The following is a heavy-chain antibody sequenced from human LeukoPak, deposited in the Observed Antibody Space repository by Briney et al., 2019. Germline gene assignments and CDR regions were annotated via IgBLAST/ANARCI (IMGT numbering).Heavy chain of an antibody. J-gene: IGHJ5*02. CDR1: GYPFSNYD. CDR2: MNPNSGNT. Sequence: SVKVSCKASGYPFSNYDVNWVRQATGQGLEWMGWMNPNSGNTDYAQKFQGRVTITRNTSISTAYMELSGLRSEDTAVYYCARGRATVTTHWVDPWGQGTLVTVSS. CDR3: ARGRATVTTHWVDP. V-gene: IGHV1-8*03. D-gene: IGHD4-11*01.